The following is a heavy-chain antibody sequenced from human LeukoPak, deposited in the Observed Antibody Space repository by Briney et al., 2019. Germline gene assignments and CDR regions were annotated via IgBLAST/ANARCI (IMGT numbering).Heavy chain of an antibody. J-gene: IGHJ6*04. V-gene: IGHV1-69*13. CDR2: IIPIFGTA. Sequence: SVKVSCKASGGTFSSYAISWVRQAPGQGLEWMGGIIPIFGTANYAQKFQGRVTITADESTSTAYMELSSLRSEDTAVYYCARDRSHCSSTSCYYYDGMDVWGKGTTVTVSS. D-gene: IGHD2-2*01. CDR1: GGTFSSYA. CDR3: ARDRSHCSSTSCYYYDGMDV.